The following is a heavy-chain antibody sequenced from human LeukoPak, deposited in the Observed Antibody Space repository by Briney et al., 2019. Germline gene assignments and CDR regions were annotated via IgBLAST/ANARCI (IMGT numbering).Heavy chain of an antibody. V-gene: IGHV4-34*01. CDR2: INHSGST. J-gene: IGHJ2*01. D-gene: IGHD3-10*01. Sequence: KPSETLSLTCAVYGGSFSGYYWSWIRQPPGKGLEWIGEINHSGSTNYNPSLKSRVTISVDTPKNQFSLKLSSVTAADTAVYYCASTPRMVRGVPSDLWGRGTLVTVSS. CDR1: GGSFSGYY. CDR3: ASTPRMVRGVPSDL.